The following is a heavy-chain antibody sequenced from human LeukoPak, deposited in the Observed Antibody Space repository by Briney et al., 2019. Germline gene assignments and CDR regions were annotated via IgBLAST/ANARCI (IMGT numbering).Heavy chain of an antibody. CDR2: IIPIFGTA. D-gene: IGHD3-16*01. V-gene: IGHV1-69*05. CDR3: AAGDNNDAFDI. Sequence: ASVKVSCKASGGTFSSYAISLVRQAPGQGLEWMGRIIPIFGTANYAQKFQGRVTITTDESTSTAYMELSSLRSEDTAVYYCAAGDNNDAFDIWRQGTMVTVSS. J-gene: IGHJ3*02. CDR1: GGTFSSYA.